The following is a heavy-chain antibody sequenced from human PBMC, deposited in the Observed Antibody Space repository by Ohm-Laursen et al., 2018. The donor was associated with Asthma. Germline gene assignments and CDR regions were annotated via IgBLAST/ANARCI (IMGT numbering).Heavy chain of an antibody. D-gene: IGHD3-22*01. Sequence: SLRLSCSASGFTFSSYWMSWVRQAPGKGLEWVANIKQDGSEKYYVDSVKGRFTISRDNAKNSLYLQMNSLRAEDTAVYYRARAYYYDSSGEDAFDIWGQGTMVTVSS. CDR1: GFTFSSYW. CDR2: IKQDGSEK. V-gene: IGHV3-7*05. J-gene: IGHJ3*02. CDR3: ARAYYYDSSGEDAFDI.